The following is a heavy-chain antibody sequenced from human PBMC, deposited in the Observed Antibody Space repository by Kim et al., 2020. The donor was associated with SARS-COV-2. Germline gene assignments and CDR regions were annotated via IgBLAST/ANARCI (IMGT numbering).Heavy chain of an antibody. CDR1: GYTFTSYD. J-gene: IGHJ2*01. Sequence: ASVKVSCKASGYTFTSYDINWVRQATGQGLEWMGWMNPNSGNTGYAQKFQGRVTMTRNTSISTAYMELSSLRSEDTAVYYCARTQNLRLRPRAARNWYFDLWGRGTLVTVSS. D-gene: IGHD5-12*01. CDR3: ARTQNLRLRPRAARNWYFDL. CDR2: MNPNSGNT. V-gene: IGHV1-8*01.